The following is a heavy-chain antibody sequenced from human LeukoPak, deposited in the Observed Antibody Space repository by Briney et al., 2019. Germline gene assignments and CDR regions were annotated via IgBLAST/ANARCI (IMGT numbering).Heavy chain of an antibody. D-gene: IGHD2/OR15-2a*01. CDR1: GFTVSSNY. Sequence: GGSLRLSCAASGFTVSSNYMSWVRQAPGKGLEWVSVIYSGGSTYYADSVKGRFTISRDNSKNTLYLQMNSLRAEDTAVYYCARVNSPGGGDWFDPWGQGTLVTVSS. CDR2: IYSGGST. V-gene: IGHV3-66*01. CDR3: ARVNSPGGGDWFDP. J-gene: IGHJ5*02.